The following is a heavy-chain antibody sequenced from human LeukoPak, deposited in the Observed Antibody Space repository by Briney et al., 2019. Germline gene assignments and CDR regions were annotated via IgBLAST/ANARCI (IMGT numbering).Heavy chain of an antibody. CDR1: GGSINSSGYY. D-gene: IGHD3-10*01. J-gene: IGHJ4*02. Sequence: LSETLSLTCAVSGGSINSSGYYWGWIRQPPGKGLEWIGSSYYSGSTYYNPSLKSRVTVSVDTSKNQSSLKLTSVTAADTAVYYCARIIGTRSYYFDYWGQGTLVTVSS. CDR2: SYYSGST. V-gene: IGHV4-39*01. CDR3: ARIIGTRSYYFDY.